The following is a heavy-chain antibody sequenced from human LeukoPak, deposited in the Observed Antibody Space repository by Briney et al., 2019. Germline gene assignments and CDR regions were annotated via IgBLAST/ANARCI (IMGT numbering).Heavy chain of an antibody. CDR3: ARVFPAGPPDY. Sequence: PSETLSLTCTVSGGSISSGGYYWSWIRQPPGKGLEWIGYIYHSGSTYYNPSLKRRVTISVDRSKNQFSLKLSSVTAADTAVYYCARVFPAGPPDYWGQGTLVTVSS. CDR2: IYHSGST. D-gene: IGHD2-2*01. V-gene: IGHV4-30-2*01. J-gene: IGHJ4*02. CDR1: GGSISSGGYY.